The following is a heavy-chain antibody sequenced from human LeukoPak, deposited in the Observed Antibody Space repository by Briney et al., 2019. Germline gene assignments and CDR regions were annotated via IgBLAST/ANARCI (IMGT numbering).Heavy chain of an antibody. Sequence: SETLSLTCAVYGGSFSGYYWSWIRQPPGKGLEWIGEINHSGSTNYNPSLKSRVTISVDTSKNQFSLKLSSVTAADTAVYYCARARPSGLGVWGQGTTVTVSS. CDR1: GGSFSGYY. D-gene: IGHD1-26*01. V-gene: IGHV4-34*01. CDR2: INHSGST. CDR3: ARARPSGLGV. J-gene: IGHJ6*02.